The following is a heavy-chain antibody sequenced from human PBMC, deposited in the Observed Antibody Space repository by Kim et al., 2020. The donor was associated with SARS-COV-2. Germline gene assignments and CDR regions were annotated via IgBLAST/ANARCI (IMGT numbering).Heavy chain of an antibody. CDR2: IYYSGST. CDR1: GGSISSSSYY. V-gene: IGHV4-39*07. CDR3: YYYYGMDV. J-gene: IGHJ6*02. Sequence: SETLSLTCTVSGGSISSSSYYWGWIRQPPGKGLEWIGSIYYSGSTYYNPSLKSRVTISVDTSKNQFSLKLSSVTAADTAVYYCYYYYGMDVWGQGTTVTVSS.